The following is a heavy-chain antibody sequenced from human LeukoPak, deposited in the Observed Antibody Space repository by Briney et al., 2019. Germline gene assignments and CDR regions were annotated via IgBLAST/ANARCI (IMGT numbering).Heavy chain of an antibody. J-gene: IGHJ4*02. Sequence: ASVKVSCRASGGNFNPYAITWVRQAPGQGLEWMGRIIPLLDKPNYAHQFQGRVTITADKSTSTAYMELNSLRSEDTAMYYCARDRTTSVTWGQGTLVTVSS. V-gene: IGHV1-69*04. CDR2: IIPLLDKP. CDR1: GGNFNPYA. D-gene: IGHD4-17*01. CDR3: ARDRTTSVT.